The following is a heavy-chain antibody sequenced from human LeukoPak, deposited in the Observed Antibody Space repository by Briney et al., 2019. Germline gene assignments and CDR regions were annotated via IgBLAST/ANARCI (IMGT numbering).Heavy chain of an antibody. D-gene: IGHD2-15*01. CDR3: ARGRFELPY. CDR1: GVSISSYY. V-gene: IGHV4-59*01. CDR2: IYYSGST. Sequence: SETLSLTCTVSGVSISSYYWSWVRQPPGKGLEWIGYIYYSGSTNYNPSLKSRVAMSVDTSNNQFFLRLTSVTAADTALYYCARGRFELPYWGQGTLVTASS. J-gene: IGHJ4*02.